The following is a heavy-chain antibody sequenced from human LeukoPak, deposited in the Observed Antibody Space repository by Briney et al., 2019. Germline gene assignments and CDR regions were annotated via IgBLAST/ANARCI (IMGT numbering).Heavy chain of an antibody. J-gene: IGHJ4*02. D-gene: IGHD3-22*01. V-gene: IGHV3-66*01. CDR2: IFSGGST. CDR1: GFTFSNAW. CDR3: ARGGESSGYYYADY. Sequence: GGSLRLSCAASGFTFSNAWMSWVRQAPGKGLEWVSVIFSGGSTYYADSVKGRFTISRDDSKNTVYLQMNSLRAEDTSVYFCARGGESSGYYYADYWGQGTLVTVSS.